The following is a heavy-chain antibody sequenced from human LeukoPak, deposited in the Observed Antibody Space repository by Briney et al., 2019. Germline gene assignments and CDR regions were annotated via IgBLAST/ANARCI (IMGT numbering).Heavy chain of an antibody. V-gene: IGHV1-2*02. CDR3: ARVGNILVQRAIPNYFDY. D-gene: IGHD3-10*01. J-gene: IGHJ4*02. CDR1: GYTFTGHF. Sequence: ASVKVSCKASGYTFTGHFIHWVRQAPGQVLGWMGWINPDSGGTNYAQKFQGRVTVTTDTSISTAYMELNRLTYDDTAVYYCARVGNILVQRAIPNYFDYWGQGTLVTVSS. CDR2: INPDSGGT.